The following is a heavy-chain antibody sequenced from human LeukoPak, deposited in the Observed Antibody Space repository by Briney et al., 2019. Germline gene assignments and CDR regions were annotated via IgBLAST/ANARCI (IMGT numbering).Heavy chain of an antibody. D-gene: IGHD2-2*01. CDR2: IYYSGST. V-gene: IGHV4-31*03. J-gene: IGHJ6*02. Sequence: SETLSLTCTVSGGSISSGGYYWSWIRQHPGKGLEWIGYIYYSGSTYYNPALKSRVTISVDTSNNEFSLKLSSVTAADTPFYYFPRVRLTTILDYFISTSGFQSGSYYYVLTFGGQGPTVPSP. CDR1: GGSISSGGYY. CDR3: PRVRLTTILDYFISTSGFQSGSYYYVLTF.